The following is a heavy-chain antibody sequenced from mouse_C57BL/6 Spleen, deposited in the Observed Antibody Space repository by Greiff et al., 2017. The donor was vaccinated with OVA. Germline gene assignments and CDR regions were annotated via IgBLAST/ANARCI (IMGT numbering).Heavy chain of an antibody. V-gene: IGHV5-17*01. CDR1: GFTFSDYG. Sequence: EVQRVESGGGLVKPGGSLKLSCAASGFTFSDYGMHWVRQAPEKGLEWVAYISSGSSTIYYADTVKGRFTISRDNAKNTLFLQMTSLRSEDTAMYYCARRGFYGSSMDAMDYWGQGTSVTVSS. J-gene: IGHJ4*01. D-gene: IGHD1-1*01. CDR3: ARRGFYGSSMDAMDY. CDR2: ISSGSSTI.